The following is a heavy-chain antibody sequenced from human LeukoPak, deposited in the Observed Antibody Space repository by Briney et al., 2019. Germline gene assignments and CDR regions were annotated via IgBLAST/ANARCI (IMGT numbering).Heavy chain of an antibody. V-gene: IGHV1-18*04. CDR2: ISAYNGNT. D-gene: IGHD1-14*01. Sequence: ASVKVSCKASGYTFTSYGISWVRQAPGQGLEWMGWISAYNGNTNYAQKLQGRVTMTTDTSTSTAYTELRSLRSDDTAVYYCARSPGDRGQELDFWGQGTPVTVSS. CDR3: ARSPGDRGQELDF. CDR1: GYTFTSYG. J-gene: IGHJ4*02.